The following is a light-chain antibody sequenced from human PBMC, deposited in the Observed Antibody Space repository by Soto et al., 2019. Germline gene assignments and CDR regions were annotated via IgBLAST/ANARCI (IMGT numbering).Light chain of an antibody. Sequence: LILTQSPGTLSLSPGERATLSCRASESVRNNSLAWYQQHPGQAPRLLIFGASSRATGIPARCTGTGSGADFSLTISRLEPDDSEVYFCHHYGYGADTFGQGTKLEIK. J-gene: IGKJ2*01. CDR3: HHYGYGADT. V-gene: IGKV3-20*01. CDR1: ESVRNNS. CDR2: GAS.